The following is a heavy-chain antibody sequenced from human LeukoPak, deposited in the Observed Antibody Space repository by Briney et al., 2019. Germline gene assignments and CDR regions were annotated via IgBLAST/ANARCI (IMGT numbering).Heavy chain of an antibody. Sequence: PSETLSLTCAVSGYSISSGYYWGWIRQPRGKGLVWIGSIYHSGSTYYNPSLKSRVTISVDTSKNQFSLKLSSVTAADTAVYYCARSITIFGVVINNWFDPWGQGTLVTVSS. V-gene: IGHV4-38-2*01. D-gene: IGHD3-3*01. CDR2: IYHSGST. J-gene: IGHJ5*02. CDR1: GYSISSGYY. CDR3: ARSITIFGVVINNWFDP.